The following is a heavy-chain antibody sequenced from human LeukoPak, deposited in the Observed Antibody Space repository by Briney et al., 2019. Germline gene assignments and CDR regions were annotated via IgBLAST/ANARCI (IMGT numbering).Heavy chain of an antibody. CDR1: GFTFSTYG. Sequence: PGGTLRLSCAASGFTFSTYGMSWVRQAPGKGLEWVSAISGSGASTYYADSVKGRFTISRGNSKNTLYLQMNSLRAEDTAVYYCAKNMVRGVIMSSSFDYWGQGTLVTVSS. CDR3: AKNMVRGVIMSSSFDY. V-gene: IGHV3-23*01. J-gene: IGHJ4*02. CDR2: ISGSGAST. D-gene: IGHD3-10*01.